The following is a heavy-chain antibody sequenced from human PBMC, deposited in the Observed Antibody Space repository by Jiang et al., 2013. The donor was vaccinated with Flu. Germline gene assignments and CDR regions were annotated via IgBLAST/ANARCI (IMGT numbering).Heavy chain of an antibody. J-gene: IGHJ6*04. CDR3: ARIWGGSGPYHSHSYSSALDV. CDR2: IYWDDDK. D-gene: IGHD3-10*01. Sequence: KPTQTLTLTCAFSEFSIDITGVGVARIRQPPGKALEWLALIYWDDDKRYSPSLKTRLTITKDTFRDQVGLILTNVDPADTATYYCARIWGGSGPYHSHSYSSALDVWGSGTTVTVSS. CDR1: EFSIDITGVG. V-gene: IGHV2-5*02.